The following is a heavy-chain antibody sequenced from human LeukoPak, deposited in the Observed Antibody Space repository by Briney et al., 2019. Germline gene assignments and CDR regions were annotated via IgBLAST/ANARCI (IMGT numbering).Heavy chain of an antibody. J-gene: IGHJ6*02. V-gene: IGHV1-24*01. Sequence: ASVKVSCKVSGYTLTELSMHWVRQAPGKGLEWMGGSDPEDGETIYAQKFQGRVTMTEDTSTDTAYMELSSLRSEDTAVYYCATSGFWSGRQYYYYGMDVWGQGTTVTVSS. CDR2: SDPEDGET. CDR3: ATSGFWSGRQYYYYGMDV. D-gene: IGHD3-3*01. CDR1: GYTLTELS.